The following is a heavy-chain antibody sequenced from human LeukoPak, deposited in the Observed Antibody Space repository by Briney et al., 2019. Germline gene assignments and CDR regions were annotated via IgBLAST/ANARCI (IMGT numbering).Heavy chain of an antibody. CDR2: ISSSGSTI. CDR3: ARDISIYSSGPN. D-gene: IGHD6-19*01. V-gene: IGHV3-11*01. J-gene: IGHJ4*02. Sequence: PGGSLRLSCAASGFTFSDYYMSWIRQAPGKRLEWVSYISSSGSTIYYADSVKGRFTISRDNSKNTLYLQMNSLRAEDTAVYYCARDISIYSSGPNWGQGTLVTVSS. CDR1: GFTFSDYY.